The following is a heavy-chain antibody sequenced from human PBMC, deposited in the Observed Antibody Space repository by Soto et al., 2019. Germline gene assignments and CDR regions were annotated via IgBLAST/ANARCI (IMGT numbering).Heavy chain of an antibody. CDR2: IYYIGTT. CDR3: SRGSTYYGFLT. Sequence: QVQLQESGPGLVKPSQTLSLTCTVSVDSLGGGDNYGTWIRQPQGKGLEWIGYIYYIGTTFYNPSLESRVNISIDTSKNHFSLRLTSVTAADTAVYYCSRGSTYYGFLTWGQGTLVTVSS. J-gene: IGHJ5*02. CDR1: VDSLGGGDNY. D-gene: IGHD3-10*01. V-gene: IGHV4-30-4*01.